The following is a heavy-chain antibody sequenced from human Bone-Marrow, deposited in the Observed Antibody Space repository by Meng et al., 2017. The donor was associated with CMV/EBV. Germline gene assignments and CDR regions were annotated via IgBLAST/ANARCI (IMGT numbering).Heavy chain of an antibody. CDR3: ARAGCSSTSCYSCYYYGMDV. J-gene: IGHJ6*02. CDR1: GFTFSSYE. Sequence: GGSLRLSCAASGFTFSSYEMNWVRQAPGKGLEWVSYISSSGSTIYYADSVKGRFTISRDNAKNALYLQMNSLRAEDTAVYYCARAGCSSTSCYSCYYYGMDVWGQGTTVTVSS. D-gene: IGHD2-2*02. V-gene: IGHV3-48*03. CDR2: ISSSGSTI.